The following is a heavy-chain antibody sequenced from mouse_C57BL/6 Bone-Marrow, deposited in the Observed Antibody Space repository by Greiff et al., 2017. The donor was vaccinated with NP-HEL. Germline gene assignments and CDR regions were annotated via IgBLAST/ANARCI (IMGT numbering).Heavy chain of an antibody. CDR2: IYPYNGVS. J-gene: IGHJ4*01. CDR3: ARWRLRYAMDY. D-gene: IGHD2-13*01. Sequence: VHVKQSGPELVKPGASVKISCKASGYSFTGYYMHWVKQSHGNILDWIGYIYPYNGVSSYNQKFKGKATLTVDKSSSTAYMELRSLTSEDSAVYYCARWRLRYAMDYWGQGTSVTVSS. V-gene: IGHV1-31*01. CDR1: GYSFTGYY.